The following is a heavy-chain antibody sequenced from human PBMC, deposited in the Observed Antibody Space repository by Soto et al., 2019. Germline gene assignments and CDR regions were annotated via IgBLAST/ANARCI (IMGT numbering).Heavy chain of an antibody. CDR1: GGSFNSYY. V-gene: IGHV4-59*08. J-gene: IGHJ4*02. Sequence: SETLSLTCTVSGGSFNSYYWSWIRQPPGKGLEWIGYIYYTGSTNYSPSLKSRVSISIDTSKKQFSLKLNSVTAADTAVYYCARLSVVVVAGTRYQTQFDHWGQGIQVTVSS. D-gene: IGHD2-15*01. CDR3: ARLSVVVVAGTRYQTQFDH. CDR2: IYYTGST.